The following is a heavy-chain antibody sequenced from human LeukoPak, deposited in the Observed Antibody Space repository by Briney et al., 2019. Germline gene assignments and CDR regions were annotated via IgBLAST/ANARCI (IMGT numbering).Heavy chain of an antibody. D-gene: IGHD3-10*01. CDR3: ATSGGWYRFEY. CDR1: GGSISNDY. Sequence: SETLSLTCTVSGGSISNDYWSWIRQPPGKGLEWIGYIYYGGTTDYNPSLKSRVIISLDTSKIQIPLKLSSVTAADTAVYYCATSGGWYRFEYWGQGTLVTVSS. J-gene: IGHJ4*02. V-gene: IGHV4-59*08. CDR2: IYYGGTT.